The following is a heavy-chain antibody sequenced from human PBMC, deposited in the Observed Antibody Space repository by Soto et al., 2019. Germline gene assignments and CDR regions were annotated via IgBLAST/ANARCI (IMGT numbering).Heavy chain of an antibody. V-gene: IGHV3-74*01. J-gene: IGHJ6*03. Sequence: EVQLVESGGGLVQPGGSLRLSCAASGFTFSHYWMYWVRQAPGKGLVWVSRINSDGSVSSYADSVKGRLTISRDNVKNTLYLQMDSLRAEDTAVYYCARGDCVGGTCYSLADSFYYYMDVWGKGTTVTVFS. CDR2: INSDGSVS. CDR1: GFTFSHYW. CDR3: ARGDCVGGTCYSLADSFYYYMDV. D-gene: IGHD2-15*01.